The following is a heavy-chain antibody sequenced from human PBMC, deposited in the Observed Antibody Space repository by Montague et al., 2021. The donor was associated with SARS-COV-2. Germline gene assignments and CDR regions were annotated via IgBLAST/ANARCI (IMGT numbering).Heavy chain of an antibody. Sequence: SETRSLTCSVSGGSINNYYWGWVRQSPGKGLEWIGYIYYSGSVTTSYNPSLKSRVSISVDTSENQFSLKLTSVTAADTAAYYCARRGGGEVFARFMYWYFDVWSRGSLVTVSS. CDR1: GGSINNYY. CDR2: IYYSGSVTT. D-gene: IGHD2-21*01. CDR3: ARRGGGEVFARFMYWYFDV. V-gene: IGHV4-59*13. J-gene: IGHJ2*01.